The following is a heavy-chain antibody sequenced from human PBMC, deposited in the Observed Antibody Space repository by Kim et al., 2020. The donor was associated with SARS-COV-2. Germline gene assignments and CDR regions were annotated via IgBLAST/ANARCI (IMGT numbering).Heavy chain of an antibody. V-gene: IGHV4-34*01. D-gene: IGHD6-13*01. CDR2: INHSGST. Sequence: SETLSLTCAVYGGSFSGYYWSWIRQPPGKGLEWIGEINHSGSTNYNPSLKSRVTISVDTSKNQFSLKLSSVTAADTAVYYCARGVRTSSWYGWSWFDPWGQGTLVTVSS. CDR3: ARGVRTSSWYGWSWFDP. CDR1: GGSFSGYY. J-gene: IGHJ5*02.